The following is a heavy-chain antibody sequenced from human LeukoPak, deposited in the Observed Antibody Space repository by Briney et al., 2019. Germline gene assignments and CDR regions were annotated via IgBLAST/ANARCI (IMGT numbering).Heavy chain of an antibody. D-gene: IGHD3-16*01. CDR2: ISTDGSST. CDR1: GFTFSSYW. CDR3: ARTRTLPIAGGFDT. J-gene: IGHJ5*02. Sequence: HPGGSLRLSCAASGFTFSSYWMHWVRQGPGKGLVWVSRISTDGSSTDYADSVKGRFTISRENAKNTLYLQMNSLRAEDTAVYYCARTRTLPIAGGFDTWGQGSLVTVSS. V-gene: IGHV3-74*01.